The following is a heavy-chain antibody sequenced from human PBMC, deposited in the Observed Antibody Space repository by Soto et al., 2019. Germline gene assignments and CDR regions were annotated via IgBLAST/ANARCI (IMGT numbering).Heavy chain of an antibody. Sequence: SGPTLVNPTQTLTLTCTFSGFSLSTSGMCVSWIRQPPGKALELLALIDWDDDKYYSTSLKTRLTISKDTSKNQVVLTMTNMDTVEKDTYYCARMLAAPDYYYGMDVWGKGTTVTVSS. CDR1: GFSLSTSGMC. J-gene: IGHJ6*04. CDR2: IDWDDDK. D-gene: IGHD2-15*01. CDR3: ARMLAAPDYYYGMDV. V-gene: IGHV2-70*01.